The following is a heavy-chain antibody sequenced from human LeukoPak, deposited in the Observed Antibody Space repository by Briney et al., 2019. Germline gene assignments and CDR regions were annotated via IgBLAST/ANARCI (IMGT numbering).Heavy chain of an antibody. D-gene: IGHD3-22*01. CDR1: GFTFSSSW. Sequence: PGGSLRLSCAASGFTFSSSWMHWVRQAPEKGLVWVSCIKNDGSSTTYADSVKGRFTISGDNVKNTLYLQMDSLRAEDTAVYYCASGDTTGYSGDAFNIWGQGTMVTVSS. CDR3: ASGDTTGYSGDAFNI. CDR2: IKNDGSST. J-gene: IGHJ3*02. V-gene: IGHV3-74*01.